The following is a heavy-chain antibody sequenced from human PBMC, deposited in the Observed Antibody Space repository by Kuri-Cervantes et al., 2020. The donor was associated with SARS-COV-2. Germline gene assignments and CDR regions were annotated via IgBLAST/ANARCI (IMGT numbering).Heavy chain of an antibody. CDR1: GFTFDDYA. V-gene: IGHV3-9*01. J-gene: IGHJ4*02. D-gene: IGHD2-15*01. CDR2: ISWNSGSI. Sequence: GGSLRLSCAASGFTFDDYAMHWVRQAPGKGLEWVSGISWNSGSIGYADSVKGRFTISRDNAKNSLYLQMNSLRAEDTALYYCAKDMESGGSYSTFGYWGQGTLVTVSS. CDR3: AKDMESGGSYSTFGY.